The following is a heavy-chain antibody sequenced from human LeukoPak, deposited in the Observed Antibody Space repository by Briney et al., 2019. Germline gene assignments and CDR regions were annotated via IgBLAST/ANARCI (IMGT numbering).Heavy chain of an antibody. Sequence: PGGSLRLSCAASGXTFSMYAMHWVRQAPGKGLEYVSAISSDGGSTYYANSVKGRFTISRDSSKNTLYLQMGSLRAEDMAVYYCVNYGMDVWGQGTMVTVSS. CDR1: GXTFSMYA. J-gene: IGHJ6*02. V-gene: IGHV3-64*01. CDR3: VNYGMDV. CDR2: ISSDGGST.